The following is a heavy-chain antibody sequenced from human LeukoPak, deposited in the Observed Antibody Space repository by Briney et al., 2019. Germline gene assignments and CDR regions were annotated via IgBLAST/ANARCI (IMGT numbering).Heavy chain of an antibody. CDR1: GGSISSSSYY. CDR2: IYYSGST. D-gene: IGHD3-9*01. Sequence: SETLSLTCTVSGGSISSSSYYWGWIRQPPGKGLEWIGSIYYSGSTYYNPSLKSRVTISVDTSKNQFSLKLSSVTAADTAVYYCARLPFRRQRYFDWQHYYFDYWGQGTLVTVSP. J-gene: IGHJ4*02. V-gene: IGHV4-39*01. CDR3: ARLPFRRQRYFDWQHYYFDY.